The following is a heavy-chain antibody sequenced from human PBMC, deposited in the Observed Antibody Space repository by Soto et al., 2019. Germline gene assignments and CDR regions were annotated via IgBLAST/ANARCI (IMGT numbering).Heavy chain of an antibody. V-gene: IGHV5-51*01. J-gene: IGHJ4*02. Sequence: GESQKISCQGSGYSFTSNWFGWVRQMPGKGLEWMGIINPADSDIKYSPSFQGQVTISADKSIGTAYLQWSSLKASDTAKYYCARHQRDDASRKIDCWGQGTLVTVSS. D-gene: IGHD3-16*01. CDR2: INPADSDI. CDR3: ARHQRDDASRKIDC. CDR1: GYSFTSNW.